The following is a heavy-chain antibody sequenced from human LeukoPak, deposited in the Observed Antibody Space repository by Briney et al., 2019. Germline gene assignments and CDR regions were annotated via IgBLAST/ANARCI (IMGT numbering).Heavy chain of an antibody. CDR2: IYHSGST. D-gene: IGHD1-1*01. J-gene: IGHJ4*02. CDR1: GYSISSGYY. Sequence: PSETLSLTCTVSGYSISSGYYWGWIRQPPGKGLEWIGSIYHSGSTYYNPSLKSRVTISVDTSKNQFSLKLSSVTAADTAVYYCARSLRERCGAYYFDYWGQGTLVTVSS. V-gene: IGHV4-38-2*02. CDR3: ARSLRERCGAYYFDY.